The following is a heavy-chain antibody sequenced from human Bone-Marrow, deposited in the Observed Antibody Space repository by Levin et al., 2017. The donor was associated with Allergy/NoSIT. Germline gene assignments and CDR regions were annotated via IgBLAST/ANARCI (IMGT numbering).Heavy chain of an antibody. V-gene: IGHV3-74*01. Sequence: AGGSLRLSCAASGFTFSTYWMHWVRQAPGKGLVWVSRIQSNGKTNYADSVKGRFTISRDNAKNTLYLQMNSLTVEDTAVYYYARDRFYPDSGSNFSWFDPWGQGTLVTVSS. CDR3: ARDRFYPDSGSNFSWFDP. CDR1: GFTFSTYW. J-gene: IGHJ5*02. CDR2: IQSNGKT. D-gene: IGHD3-10*01.